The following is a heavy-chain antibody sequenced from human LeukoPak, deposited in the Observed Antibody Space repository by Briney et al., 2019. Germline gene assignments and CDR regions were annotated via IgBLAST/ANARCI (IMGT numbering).Heavy chain of an antibody. Sequence: GESLKISCKGSGYSFTSYWIGWVRQMPGKGLEWMGIIYPGDSDTRYSPSFQGQVTISADKSISTAYLQWSGLKASDTAMYYCARQGDYYDSSGSPGYWGQGTLVTVSS. CDR3: ARQGDYYDSSGSPGY. D-gene: IGHD3-22*01. J-gene: IGHJ4*02. CDR2: IYPGDSDT. CDR1: GYSFTSYW. V-gene: IGHV5-51*01.